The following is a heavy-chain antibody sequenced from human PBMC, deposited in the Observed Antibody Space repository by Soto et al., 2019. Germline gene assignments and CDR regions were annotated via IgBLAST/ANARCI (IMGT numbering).Heavy chain of an antibody. J-gene: IGHJ3*02. Sequence: GGSLRLSCAASGFTFSSYSMNWVRQAPGKGLEWVSSISSSSSYIYYADSVKGRFTISRDNAKNSLYLQMNSLRAEDTAVYYCARDSSSVLDYDSSGLDAFDIWGQGTMVTVSS. CDR3: ARDSSSVLDYDSSGLDAFDI. D-gene: IGHD3-22*01. CDR1: GFTFSSYS. CDR2: ISSSSSYI. V-gene: IGHV3-21*01.